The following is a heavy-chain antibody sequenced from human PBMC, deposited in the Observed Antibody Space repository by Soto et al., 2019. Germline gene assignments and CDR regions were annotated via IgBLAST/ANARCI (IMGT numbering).Heavy chain of an antibody. D-gene: IGHD3-16*01. V-gene: IGHV4-39*01. Sequence: QLQLQESGPGLVKPSETLSLTCTVSGGSISSSSYYWGWIRQPPGKGLEWIGSIYYSGYTYYNPSLKSRVTISVETSKNQSSLKLNSVTAADTAVYYCARHNGPLYVGYYYDMDVWGQGTTVTVSS. CDR1: GGSISSSSYY. CDR2: IYYSGYT. J-gene: IGHJ6*02. CDR3: ARHNGPLYVGYYYDMDV.